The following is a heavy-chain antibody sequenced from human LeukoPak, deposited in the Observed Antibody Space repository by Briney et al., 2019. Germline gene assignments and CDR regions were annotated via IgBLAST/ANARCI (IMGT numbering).Heavy chain of an antibody. V-gene: IGHV1-2*02. CDR2: ISPNIGGT. CDR1: GYTFAVYY. CDR3: ARGESSDAFDI. Sequence: ASVKVSCKASGYTFAVYYIHWFRQAPGQGLEWMGWISPNIGGTTFAQKFQGRVTMTRDTSISTVYMELTRLRLDDTAVNYCARGESSDAFDIWGQGTMVTVSS. J-gene: IGHJ3*02. D-gene: IGHD1-26*01.